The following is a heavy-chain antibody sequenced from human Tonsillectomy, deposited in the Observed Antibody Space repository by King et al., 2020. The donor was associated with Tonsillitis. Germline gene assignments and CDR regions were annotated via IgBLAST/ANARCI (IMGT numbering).Heavy chain of an antibody. Sequence: VQLVESGAEVKKPGASGKVSCKASGYTLTDYYMHWVRQAPGQGLEWMGWINAKSGGTNYAQKFQGRVTMTRDTSISTAYMELSRVRSDDTAVYYCARDPSRGAATAVDAFDIWGQGTMVTVS. CDR1: GYTLTDYY. J-gene: IGHJ3*02. V-gene: IGHV1-2*02. D-gene: IGHD6-13*01. CDR3: ARDPSRGAATAVDAFDI. CDR2: INAKSGGT.